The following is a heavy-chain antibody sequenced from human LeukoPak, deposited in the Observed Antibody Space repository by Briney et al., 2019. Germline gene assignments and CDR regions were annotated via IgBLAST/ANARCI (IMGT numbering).Heavy chain of an antibody. V-gene: IGHV3-48*03. D-gene: IGHD4-17*01. CDR2: ISISGTTT. CDR3: ARDGVSRLTTVTTQPTFDY. Sequence: PGGSLRLSCAASGFNFSTYEMNWVRQAPGKGLEWISYISISGTTTYYADSVKGRFSISRDNAKSSLYLQMNNLRADDSGFYFCARDGVSRLTTVTTQPTFDYWGQGALVTVSS. J-gene: IGHJ4*02. CDR1: GFNFSTYE.